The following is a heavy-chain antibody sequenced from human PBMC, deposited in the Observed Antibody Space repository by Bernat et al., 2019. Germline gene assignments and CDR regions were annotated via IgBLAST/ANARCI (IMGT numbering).Heavy chain of an antibody. CDR2: INSDGSST. D-gene: IGHD3-22*01. CDR1: GFTFSSYW. J-gene: IGHJ4*02. Sequence: EVQLVESGGGLVQPGGSLRLSCAASGFTFSSYWMHWVRQAPGKGLVWVSRINSDGSSTSYADSVKGRFTISRDNAKNTLYLQMNSLRAEDTAVYYCAKNDYYDSSGYSPLDYWGQGTLVTVSS. CDR3: AKNDYYDSSGYSPLDY. V-gene: IGHV3-74*01.